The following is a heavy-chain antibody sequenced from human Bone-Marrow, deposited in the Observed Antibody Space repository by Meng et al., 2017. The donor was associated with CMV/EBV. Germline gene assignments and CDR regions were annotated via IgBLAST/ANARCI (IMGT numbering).Heavy chain of an antibody. J-gene: IGHJ6*02. CDR2: IRYDGSNK. CDR3: AKDRSTVVTPRYYYGMDV. D-gene: IGHD4-23*01. Sequence: GGSLRLSCAASGFTFSSYGMHWVRQAPGKGLEWVAFIRYDGSNKYYADSVKGRFTISRDNSKNTLYLQMNSLRAEDTAVYYCAKDRSTVVTPRYYYGMDVCGQGTTVTVSS. CDR1: GFTFSSYG. V-gene: IGHV3-30*02.